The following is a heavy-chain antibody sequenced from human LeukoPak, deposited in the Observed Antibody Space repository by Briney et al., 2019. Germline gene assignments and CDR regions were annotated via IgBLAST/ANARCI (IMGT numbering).Heavy chain of an antibody. D-gene: IGHD3-16*01. CDR2: IYYSGST. Sequence: SQTLSLTCTVSGGSISSGNYYWSWIRLPAGKGLEWIGYIYYSGSTNYNPSLKSRVTISVDTSKNQFSLKLSSVTAADTAVYYCARETSQKGAHYMDVWGKGTTVTISS. V-gene: IGHV4-61*10. J-gene: IGHJ6*03. CDR1: GGSISSGNYY. CDR3: ARETSQKGAHYMDV.